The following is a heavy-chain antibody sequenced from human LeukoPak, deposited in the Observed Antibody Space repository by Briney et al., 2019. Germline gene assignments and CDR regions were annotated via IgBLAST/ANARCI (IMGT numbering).Heavy chain of an antibody. D-gene: IGHD6-19*01. J-gene: IGHJ6*03. Sequence: SGGSLRLSCAASGFTFSSYALSWVRQAPGKGLEWVSSISSSSSYIYYADSVKGRFTISRDNAKNSLYLQMNSLRAEDTAVYYCAREGSRPGRIYYYYYMDVWGKGTTITVSS. CDR1: GFTFSSYA. CDR3: AREGSRPGRIYYYYYMDV. CDR2: ISSSSSYI. V-gene: IGHV3-21*01.